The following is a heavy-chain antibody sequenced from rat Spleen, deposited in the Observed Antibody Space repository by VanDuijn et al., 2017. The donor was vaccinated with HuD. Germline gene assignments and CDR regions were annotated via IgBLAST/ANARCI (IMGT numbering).Heavy chain of an antibody. CDR3: TRRYYSGFAY. Sequence: EVQLVESGGGLVQPGRSLKLSCAASGFTFSNYYMAWVRQAPTKGLEWVASITNSGGSTYYRDSVKGRFTISRDNAKSTLYLQMDSLRSEDTATYYCTRRYYSGFAYWGQGTLVTVSS. CDR1: GFTFSNYY. D-gene: IGHD1-1*01. CDR2: ITNSGGST. V-gene: IGHV5S23*01. J-gene: IGHJ3*01.